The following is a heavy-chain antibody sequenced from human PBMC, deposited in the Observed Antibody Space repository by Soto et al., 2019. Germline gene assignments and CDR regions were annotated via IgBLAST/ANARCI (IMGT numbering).Heavy chain of an antibody. V-gene: IGHV3-11*04. CDR1: GFTFSDYY. CDR2: ISSSGSTI. CDR3: ARTTAVAGTPEFDY. Sequence: PGGSLRLSCAASGFTFSDYYMSWIRQAPGKGLEWASYISSSGSTIYYADSVKGRFAISRDNSKNTLYLQLNSLRPEDTAVYYCARTTAVAGTPEFDYWGQGA. J-gene: IGHJ4*02. D-gene: IGHD6-19*01.